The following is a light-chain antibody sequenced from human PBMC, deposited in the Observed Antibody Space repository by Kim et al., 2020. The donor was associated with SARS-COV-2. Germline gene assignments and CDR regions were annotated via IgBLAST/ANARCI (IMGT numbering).Light chain of an antibody. CDR1: SGSIASNY. Sequence: NFMLTQPHSVSESPGKTVTISCTRSSGSIASNYVQWYQQRPGSAPTTVIYEDKQTPSGVPDRFSGSIDSSSNSASLTISGLKTEDEADYYCQSYDNNICVVFGGGTQLTVL. J-gene: IGLJ2*01. CDR3: QSYDNNICVV. CDR2: EDK. V-gene: IGLV6-57*03.